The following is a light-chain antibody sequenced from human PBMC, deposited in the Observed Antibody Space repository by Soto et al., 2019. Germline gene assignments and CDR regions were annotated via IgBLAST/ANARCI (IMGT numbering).Light chain of an antibody. V-gene: IGKV3-20*01. CDR2: GGS. CDR1: QSLSSSY. J-gene: IGKJ4*01. CDR3: QQYGRSPLT. Sequence: DIVLTQSPGTLSLSPGERATLSCRASQSLSSSYLAWYQRKLGQAPRLLIYGGSSRATGIPDRFSGSGSGTDFTLTISRLEPEDFALYFCQQYGRSPLTFGGGTKVEIK.